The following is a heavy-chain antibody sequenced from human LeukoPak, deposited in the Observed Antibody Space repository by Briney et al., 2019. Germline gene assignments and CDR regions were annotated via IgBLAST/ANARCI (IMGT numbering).Heavy chain of an antibody. CDR1: GESSSSYY. CDR3: ARGTKDLVGITWYYYMDV. V-gene: IGHV4-4*07. J-gene: IGHJ6*03. CDR2: VAPSGKT. Sequence: HSETLSLSCAVCGESSSSYYWSWIRQSAGKGLEWIGRVAPSGKTYYNLSLKSRLTMSLDTSTNQFSLRLRSLTAADTAVYYCARGTKDLVGITWYYYMDVWGKGTTVTVSS. D-gene: IGHD2-2*01.